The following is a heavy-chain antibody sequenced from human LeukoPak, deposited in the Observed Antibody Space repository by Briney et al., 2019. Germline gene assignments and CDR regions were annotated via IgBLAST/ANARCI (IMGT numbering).Heavy chain of an antibody. CDR2: ISSSGSTI. V-gene: IGHV3-48*03. Sequence: PGGSLRLSCAASGFTFSSYEMNWVRQAPGKGLEWVSCISSSGSTIYYADSVKGRFTISRDNAKNSLYLQMNSLRAEDTAVYYCARDQVTTSDLLGYWGQGTLVTVSS. J-gene: IGHJ4*02. CDR3: ARDQVTTSDLLGY. D-gene: IGHD4-17*01. CDR1: GFTFSSYE.